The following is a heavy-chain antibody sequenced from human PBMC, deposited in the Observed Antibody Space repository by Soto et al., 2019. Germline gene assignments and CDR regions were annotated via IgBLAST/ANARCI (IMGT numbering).Heavy chain of an antibody. Sequence: GGSLRLSCAASGFTFSSYGMHWVRQAPGKGLAWVALIYFDGGNKYYADSVKGRFTISRDNSKNTLYLQMNSLRVEDTAVYYCTRDRESESYSLLTYDAFHVWGQETRVTVS. CDR2: IYFDGGNK. CDR1: GFTFSSYG. V-gene: IGHV3-33*01. D-gene: IGHD2-15*01. J-gene: IGHJ3*01. CDR3: TRDRESESYSLLTYDAFHV.